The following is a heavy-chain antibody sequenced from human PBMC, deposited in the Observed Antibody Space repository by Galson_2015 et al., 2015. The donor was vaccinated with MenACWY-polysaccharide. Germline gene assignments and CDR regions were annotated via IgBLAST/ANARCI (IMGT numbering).Heavy chain of an antibody. CDR1: GFTFDTYR. CDR2: ISGNSAYI. CDR3: ASRTRFRTGSGPEDY. Sequence: SLRLSCAASGFTFDTYRLIWVRQAPGQGLQWVSAISGNSAYIYYADSVKGRFTISRDNAKNSPYLQMNSLRAEDTAIYYCASRTRFRTGSGPEDYWGQGTLVTVSS. J-gene: IGHJ4*02. V-gene: IGHV3-21*01. D-gene: IGHD1/OR15-1a*01.